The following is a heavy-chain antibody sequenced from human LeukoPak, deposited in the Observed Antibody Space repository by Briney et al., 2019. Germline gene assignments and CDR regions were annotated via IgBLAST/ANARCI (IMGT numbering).Heavy chain of an antibody. Sequence: PGRSLRLSCAASGFTFSSYGMHWVRQAPGKGLEWVAVISDDGSNKYYVDSVKGRVTISRDNSKNTLFLQMNSLRAEDTAVYYCARDDPPVDYWGQGTLVTVSS. V-gene: IGHV3-30*03. J-gene: IGHJ4*02. CDR1: GFTFSSYG. CDR3: ARDDPPVDY. CDR2: ISDDGSNK.